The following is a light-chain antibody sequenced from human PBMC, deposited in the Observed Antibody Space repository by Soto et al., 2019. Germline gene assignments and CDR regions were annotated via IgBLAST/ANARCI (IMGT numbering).Light chain of an antibody. CDR3: QQYKNWPL. CDR1: QGISSY. CDR2: AAS. V-gene: IGKV1-9*01. J-gene: IGKJ5*01. Sequence: IQLTQSPSSLSASVGDRVTITCRASQGISSYLAWYQQKPGKAPKLLIYAASTLQSGVPSRFSGSGSGTDFTLTISSLQSEDFAVYYCQQYKNWPLFGQGTRLEFK.